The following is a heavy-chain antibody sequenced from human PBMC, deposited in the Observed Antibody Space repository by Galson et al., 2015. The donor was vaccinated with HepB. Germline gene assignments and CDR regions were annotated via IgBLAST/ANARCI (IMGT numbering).Heavy chain of an antibody. D-gene: IGHD3-3*01. Sequence: SLRLSCAASGFTVSSNYMSWVRQAPGKGLEWVSVIYSGGSTYYADSVKGRFTISRDNSKNTLYLQMNSLRAEDTAVYYCARGLGPFWSGLQTDYWGQGTLVTVSS. CDR2: IYSGGST. CDR1: GFTVSSNY. CDR3: ARGLGPFWSGLQTDY. J-gene: IGHJ4*02. V-gene: IGHV3-53*01.